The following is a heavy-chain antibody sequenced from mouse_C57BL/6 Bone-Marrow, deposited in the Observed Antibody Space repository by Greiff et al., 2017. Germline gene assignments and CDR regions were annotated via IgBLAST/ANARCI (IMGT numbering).Heavy chain of an antibody. J-gene: IGHJ3*01. Sequence: DVMLVESGGGLVQPGGSLKLSCAASGFTFSDYYMYWVRQTPEKRLEWVAYISNGGGSTYYPDTVKGRFTISRDNAKNTLYLQMSRLKSEDTAMYYCARRYYGSSLWFAYWGQGTLVTVSA. CDR2: ISNGGGST. CDR3: ARRYYGSSLWFAY. CDR1: GFTFSDYY. D-gene: IGHD1-1*01. V-gene: IGHV5-12*01.